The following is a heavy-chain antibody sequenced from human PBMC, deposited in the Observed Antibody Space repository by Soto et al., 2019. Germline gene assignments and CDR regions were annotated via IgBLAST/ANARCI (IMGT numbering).Heavy chain of an antibody. V-gene: IGHV3-23*01. CDR3: AKSKGYYYYYGMDV. J-gene: IGHJ6*02. Sequence: GESLKISCAASGFTFSSCAMSWVRQAPGKGLEWVSAISGSGGSTYYADSVKGRFTISRDNSKNTLYLQMNSLRAEDTAVYYCAKSKGYYYYYGMDVWGQGTTVTVSS. CDR1: GFTFSSCA. CDR2: ISGSGGST.